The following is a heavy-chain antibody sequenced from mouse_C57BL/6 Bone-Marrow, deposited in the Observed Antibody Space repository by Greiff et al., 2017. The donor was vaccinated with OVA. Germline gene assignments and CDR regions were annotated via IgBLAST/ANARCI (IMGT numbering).Heavy chain of an antibody. CDR2: ISYDGSN. CDR3: AGDSSGYDYFDY. CDR1: GYSITSGYY. V-gene: IGHV3-6*01. D-gene: IGHD3-2*02. Sequence: VQLQQSGPGLVKPSQSLSLTCSVTGYSITSGYYWNWIRQFPGNKLEWMGYISYDGSNNYNPSLKNRISITRDTSKDQFFLKLNSVTTEDTATYYCAGDSSGYDYFDYWGQGTTLTVSS. J-gene: IGHJ2*01.